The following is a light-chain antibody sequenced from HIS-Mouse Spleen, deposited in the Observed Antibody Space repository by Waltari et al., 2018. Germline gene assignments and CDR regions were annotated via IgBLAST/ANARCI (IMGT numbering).Light chain of an antibody. J-gene: IGKJ1*01. CDR1: QGISSA. V-gene: IGKV1-9*01. CDR2: AAS. Sequence: IQLPQSPSSLSASVGDRVTITCRASQGISSALAWYQQKPGKAPKLLIYAASTLQSWVPSRFSGSGSGTEVTLTISSLQPEDFATYYCQQLNSYPPTFGQGTKVEIK. CDR3: QQLNSYPPT.